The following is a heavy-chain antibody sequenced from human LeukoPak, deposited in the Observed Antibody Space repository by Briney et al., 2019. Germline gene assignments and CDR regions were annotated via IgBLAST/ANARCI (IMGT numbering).Heavy chain of an antibody. CDR2: IYPGDSDT. CDR3: ASRTTVVTGAFDI. Sequence: GESLKISCKGSGYSFTSYWIGWVRQMPGKGLEWMGIIYPGDSDTRYSPSFQGQVTISADRSISTAYLQWSSLKASDTAMYYCASRTTVVTGAFDIWGQGTMVTVSS. J-gene: IGHJ3*02. V-gene: IGHV5-51*01. CDR1: GYSFTSYW. D-gene: IGHD4-23*01.